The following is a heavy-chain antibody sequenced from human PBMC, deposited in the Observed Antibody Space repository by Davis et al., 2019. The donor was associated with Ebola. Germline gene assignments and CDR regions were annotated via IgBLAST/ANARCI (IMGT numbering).Heavy chain of an antibody. Sequence: AASVKVSCKASGYTFTNYDINWVRQAPGQGLEWMGWMNPNSGNTGYAQKFQGRVTMTRNASISTAYMELSSLRSEDTALYYCTRRGRFDPWGQGTLVTVSS. CDR1: GYTFTNYD. CDR2: MNPNSGNT. CDR3: TRRGRFDP. V-gene: IGHV1-8*01. J-gene: IGHJ5*02.